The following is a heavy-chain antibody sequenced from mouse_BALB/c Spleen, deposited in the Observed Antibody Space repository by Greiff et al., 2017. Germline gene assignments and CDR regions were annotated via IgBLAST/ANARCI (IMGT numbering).Heavy chain of an antibody. D-gene: IGHD1-2*01. J-gene: IGHJ4*01. V-gene: IGHV5-17*02. Sequence: EVHLVESGGGLVQPGGSRKLSCAASGFTFSSFGMHWVRQAPEKGLEWVAYISSGSSTIYYADTVKGRFTISRDNPKNTLFLQMTSLRSEDTAMYYCGRSLAAPYAMDYWGQGTSVTVSS. CDR1: GFTFSSFG. CDR3: GRSLAAPYAMDY. CDR2: ISSGSSTI.